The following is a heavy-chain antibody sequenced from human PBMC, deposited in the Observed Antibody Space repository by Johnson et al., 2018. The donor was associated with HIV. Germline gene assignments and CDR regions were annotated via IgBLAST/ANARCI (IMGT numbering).Heavy chain of an antibody. D-gene: IGHD6-13*01. CDR2: LYSDGST. CDR1: GFTVSSNY. CDR3: ARGGGSSSWYQADVFDI. J-gene: IGHJ3*02. V-gene: IGHV3-66*02. Sequence: VQLVESGGGVVQPGRSLRLSCAASGFTVSSNYMSWVRQAPGKGLEWVSVLYSDGSTYSADSVQGRFTISRDDSKNTLYLQMSSLRAEDTAVYYCARGGGSSSWYQADVFDIWGQGTLVTVSS.